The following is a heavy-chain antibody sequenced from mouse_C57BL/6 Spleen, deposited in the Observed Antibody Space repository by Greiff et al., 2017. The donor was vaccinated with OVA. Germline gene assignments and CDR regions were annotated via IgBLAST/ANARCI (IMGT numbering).Heavy chain of an antibody. Sequence: EVQLVESGGGLVKPGGSLKLSCAASGFTFSSYAMSWVRQTPEKRLEWVATISDGGSYTYYPDNVKGRFTISRDNAKNNLYLQMSHLKSEDTAMYYCARDRITAVDYAMDYWGQGTSVTVSS. V-gene: IGHV5-4*01. D-gene: IGHD1-1*01. CDR3: ARDRITAVDYAMDY. CDR1: GFTFSSYA. J-gene: IGHJ4*01. CDR2: ISDGGSYT.